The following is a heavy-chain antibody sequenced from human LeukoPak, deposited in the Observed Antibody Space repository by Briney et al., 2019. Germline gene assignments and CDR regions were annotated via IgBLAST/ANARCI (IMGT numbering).Heavy chain of an antibody. CDR3: ARDREAARSFRNNWFDP. D-gene: IGHD6-13*01. CDR1: GFTFSSYW. Sequence: GGSLRLSCAASGFTFSSYWMNWVRQAPGKGPEWVANIKQDGSEKYYVDSVKGRFTISRDNAKNSLYLQMNSLRAEDTAVYYCARDREAARSFRNNWFDPWGQGTLVTVSS. CDR2: IKQDGSEK. V-gene: IGHV3-7*01. J-gene: IGHJ5*02.